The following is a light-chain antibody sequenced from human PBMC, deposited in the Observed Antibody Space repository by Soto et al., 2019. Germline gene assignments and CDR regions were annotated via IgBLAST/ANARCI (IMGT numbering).Light chain of an antibody. Sequence: IQMTQSPSSLSASVGDRVTITCRASQSITSYLSWYQLRPGKAPKLLIYAASNLQSGVPSRFSGSGSGTDFTLTISSLQPEDFATYSCQQNYIAPPTFGQGTKVEVK. J-gene: IGKJ1*01. V-gene: IGKV1-39*01. CDR1: QSITSY. CDR3: QQNYIAPPT. CDR2: AAS.